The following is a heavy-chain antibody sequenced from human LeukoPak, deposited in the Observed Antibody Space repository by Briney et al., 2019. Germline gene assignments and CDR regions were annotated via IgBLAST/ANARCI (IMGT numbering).Heavy chain of an antibody. V-gene: IGHV3-48*04. CDR1: GFTFSSYS. CDR3: AREGGGDDYGDPPHYYYGMDV. J-gene: IGHJ6*02. CDR2: ISSSSSTI. Sequence: GGSLRLSCAASGFTFSSYSMNWVRQAPGKGQEWVSYISSSSSTIYYADSVKGRFTISRDNAKNSLYLQMNSLRAEDTAVYYCAREGGGDDYGDPPHYYYGMDVWGQGTTVTVSS. D-gene: IGHD4-17*01.